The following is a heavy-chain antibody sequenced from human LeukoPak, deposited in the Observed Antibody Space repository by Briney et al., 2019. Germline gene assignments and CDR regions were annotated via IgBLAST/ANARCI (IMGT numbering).Heavy chain of an antibody. J-gene: IGHJ4*02. CDR1: EYTFTTYY. D-gene: IGHD5-18*01. CDR3: ASVSGYSYGLDY. CDR2: INPNSGGT. V-gene: IGHV1-2*02. Sequence: ASVKVSRKASEYTFTTYYMHWVRQAPGQRLEWMGWINPNSGGTNYAQKFQGRVTMTRDTSISTAYMELSRLRSDDTAVYYCASVSGYSYGLDYWGQGTLVTVSS.